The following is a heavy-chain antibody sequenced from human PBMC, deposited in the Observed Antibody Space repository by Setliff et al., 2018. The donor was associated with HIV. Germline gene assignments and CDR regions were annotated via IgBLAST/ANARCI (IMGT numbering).Heavy chain of an antibody. J-gene: IGHJ6*03. CDR3: AREIQFSATTYYYYYMDD. CDR1: GGSISGGGYY. V-gene: IGHV4-39*07. D-gene: IGHD5-18*01. CDR2: INHSGST. Sequence: SETLSLTCTVSGGSISGGGYYWTWIRQYPGKGLEWIGEINHSGSTNYNPSLKSRVTISVDTSKNQFSLKLSSVTAADTAVYYCAREIQFSATTYYYYYMDDWGRGTTVTVSS.